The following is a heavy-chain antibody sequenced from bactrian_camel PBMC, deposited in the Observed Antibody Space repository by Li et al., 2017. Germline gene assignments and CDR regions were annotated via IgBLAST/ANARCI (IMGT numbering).Heavy chain of an antibody. Sequence: QVQLVESGGGSVQAGGSLRLSCTVTGTGATIHCMAWFRQAPGKEREGVATIDNDGRTTYADSVKVRFRISKDNAKNTLYLEMNSLNPEDTAIYTCAADAGPCLGRRTWTSAYRYDYWGQGTQVTVS. CDR3: AADAGPCLGRRTWTSAYRYDY. D-gene: IGHD5*01. CDR1: GTGATIHC. V-gene: IGHV3S53*01. CDR2: IDNDGRT. J-gene: IGHJ4*01.